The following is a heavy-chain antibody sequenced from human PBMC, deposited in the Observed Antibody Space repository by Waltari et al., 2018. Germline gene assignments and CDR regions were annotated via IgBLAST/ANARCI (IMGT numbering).Heavy chain of an antibody. CDR3: ARDFSHNGMDV. J-gene: IGHJ6*02. Sequence: QVQLVESGGGLVKPGGSLRLSCAASGFTFSDWDMTWIRQAPGKGLEYISYMSNSGNRKLYADSVRGRFTVSRDHASNSVYLQMDSLRSEDTAVYYCARDFSHNGMDVWGQGTTVIVSS. CDR1: GFTFSDWD. V-gene: IGHV3-11*01. CDR2: MSNSGNRK.